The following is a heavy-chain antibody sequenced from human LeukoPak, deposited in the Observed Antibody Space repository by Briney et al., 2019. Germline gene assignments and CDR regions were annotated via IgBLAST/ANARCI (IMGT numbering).Heavy chain of an antibody. CDR1: GYSISSGYY. J-gene: IGHJ4*02. D-gene: IGHD1-26*01. Sequence: SETLSLTCTVSGYSISSGYYWGWIRQPPGKGLEWIGSIYHSGSTYYNPSLKSRVTISVDTSKNQFSLKLSSVTAADTAVYYCASSSGSYSFDYWGQGTPVTVSS. CDR3: ASSSGSYSFDY. V-gene: IGHV4-38-2*02. CDR2: IYHSGST.